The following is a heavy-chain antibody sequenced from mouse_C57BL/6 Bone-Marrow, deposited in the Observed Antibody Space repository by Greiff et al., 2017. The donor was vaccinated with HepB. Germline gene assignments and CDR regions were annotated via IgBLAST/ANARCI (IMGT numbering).Heavy chain of an antibody. CDR3: ANYYGSLYAMDY. J-gene: IGHJ4*01. CDR1: GYTFTDYY. Sequence: VQLQQSGPELVKPGASVKISCKASGYTFTDYYMNWVKQSHGKSLEWIGDINPNNGGTSYNQKFKGKATLTVDKSSSTAYMELRSLTSEDSAVYYCANYYGSLYAMDYWGQGTSVTVSS. V-gene: IGHV1-26*01. D-gene: IGHD1-1*01. CDR2: INPNNGGT.